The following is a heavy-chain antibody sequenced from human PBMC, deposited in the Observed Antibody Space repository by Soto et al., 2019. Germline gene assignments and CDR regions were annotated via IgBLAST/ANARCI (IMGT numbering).Heavy chain of an antibody. Sequence: EVQRLDSGGGWVQPGGSLRLSCAASGFTFSNYAMTWVRQGPGKGLEWVSGISGSGGRSYYADSVKGRFTLSRDNSKSTLYLPMNRLSAEDPAVYYCAKAYFVWSSEQPYYFDSWGQGSLVTVSS. CDR3: AKAYFVWSSEQPYYFDS. J-gene: IGHJ4*02. D-gene: IGHD3-16*01. CDR1: GFTFSNYA. CDR2: ISGSGGRS. V-gene: IGHV3-23*01.